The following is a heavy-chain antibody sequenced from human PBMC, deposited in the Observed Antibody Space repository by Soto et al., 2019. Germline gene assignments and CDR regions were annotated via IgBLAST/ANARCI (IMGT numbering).Heavy chain of an antibody. CDR3: ARDTPPTDY. V-gene: IGHV1-18*01. J-gene: IGHJ4*02. Sequence: QVQLVQSGAEVKKPGASVKVSCKTSGYTFTSYHISWVRQAPGQGLEWMGWISAYNTNTNYAQKFQGRVTMTTDTLESTAYMELRRLRSDDTAVYYCARDTPPTDYWGQGTLVTVSS. CDR1: GYTFTSYH. CDR2: ISAYNTNT.